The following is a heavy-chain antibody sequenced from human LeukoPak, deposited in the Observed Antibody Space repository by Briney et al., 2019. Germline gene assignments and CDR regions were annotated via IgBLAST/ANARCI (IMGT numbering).Heavy chain of an antibody. CDR3: ARGFMVRGVIFNIGFDP. J-gene: IGHJ5*02. V-gene: IGHV1-2*02. CDR1: GYTFTGYY. CDR2: INPNSGGT. Sequence: ASVKVSCKASGYTFTGYYMHWVRQAPGQGLEWMGWINPNSGGTNYAQKFQGGVTMTRDTSISTAYMELSRLRSDDTAVYYCARGFMVRGVIFNIGFDPWGQGTLVTVSS. D-gene: IGHD3-10*01.